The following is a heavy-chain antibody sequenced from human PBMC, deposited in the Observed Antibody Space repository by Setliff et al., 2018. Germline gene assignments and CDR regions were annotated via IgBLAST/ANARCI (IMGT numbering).Heavy chain of an antibody. CDR3: ARESRYYYDNLGTLDY. Sequence: PSETLSLTCTVSGGSISSGDYYWSWIRQPPGKGLEWIGYIYSSGSTYYNPSLKSRVSIYVDTSKNQFSLKLSSVTAADTAVYYCARESRYYYDNLGTLDYWGQGTLVTVSS. CDR2: IYSSGST. CDR1: GGSISSGDYY. V-gene: IGHV4-30-4*08. J-gene: IGHJ4*02. D-gene: IGHD3-22*01.